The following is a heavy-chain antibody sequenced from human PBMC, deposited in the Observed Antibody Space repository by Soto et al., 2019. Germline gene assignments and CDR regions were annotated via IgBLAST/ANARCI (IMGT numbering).Heavy chain of an antibody. D-gene: IGHD2-2*01. J-gene: IGHJ6*02. CDR3: ARRRNCSSTSCYGDYYYYYGMDV. CDR1: GGSISSSSYY. Sequence: PSETLSLTSTVSGGSISSSSYYWGWIRQPPGKGLEWIGSIYYSGSTYYNPSLKSRVTISVDTSKNQFSLKLSSVTAADTAVYYCARRRNCSSTSCYGDYYYYYGMDVWGQGTTVS. CDR2: IYYSGST. V-gene: IGHV4-39*01.